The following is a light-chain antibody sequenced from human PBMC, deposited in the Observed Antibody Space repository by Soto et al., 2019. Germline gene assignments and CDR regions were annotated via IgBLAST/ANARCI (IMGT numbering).Light chain of an antibody. CDR1: QSLLHSNGYNY. V-gene: IGKV2-28*01. J-gene: IGKJ4*01. CDR2: LGS. CDR3: MQALQTPFT. Sequence: DIVMTQSPISLPVTPGEPASISCRSSQSLLHSNGYNYLDWYLQKPGQSPQLLIYLGSNRASGVPDRFSGSGSGTDFTLKISRVGAEDVGVYYCMQALQTPFTFGGGTKVEIK.